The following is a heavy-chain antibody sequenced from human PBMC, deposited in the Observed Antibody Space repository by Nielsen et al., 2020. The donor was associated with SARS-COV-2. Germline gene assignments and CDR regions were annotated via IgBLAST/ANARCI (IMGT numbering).Heavy chain of an antibody. CDR3: ARDRDVDHFDS. CDR2: ITWNGDST. V-gene: IGHV3-20*04. Sequence: GESLKISCAASGFTFDDYALSWVRQVPGKGLEWVSRITWNGDSTGYADSVKGRFTISRDNAKNSLFLQMNSLRAEDTAIYYCARDRDVDHFDSWGQGTLVTVSS. CDR1: GFTFDDYA. J-gene: IGHJ4*02.